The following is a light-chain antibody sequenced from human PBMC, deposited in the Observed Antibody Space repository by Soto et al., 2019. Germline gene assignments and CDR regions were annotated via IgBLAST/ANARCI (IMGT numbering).Light chain of an antibody. CDR1: SSDVGSYNL. Sequence: QSVLTQPASVSGSPGQSITISCTGTSSDVGSYNLVSWYQQHPGKAPKLMIYEGSKRPSGVSNRFSGSKSGNTASLTISGLQAEDEADYYCCSYAGSSISVVFGGGTQLTV. J-gene: IGLJ2*01. V-gene: IGLV2-23*01. CDR2: EGS. CDR3: CSYAGSSISVV.